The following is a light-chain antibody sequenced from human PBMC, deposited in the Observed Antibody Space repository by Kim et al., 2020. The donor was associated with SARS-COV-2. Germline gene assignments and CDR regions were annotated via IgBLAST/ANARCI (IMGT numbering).Light chain of an antibody. CDR1: QSLVHTNEITY. CDR3: IKGLHWPYT. V-gene: IGKV2-30*02. J-gene: IGKJ2*01. Sequence: DVVLTQSPLSLPVTPGQAASISCRSSQSLVHTNEITYLNWFQKRPGQSPRRLIYQVSNRDSGVPDRFSGSGSGNDFTLKIISVEAEDVGIFFCIKGLHWPYTFGQGTKLEIK. CDR2: QVS.